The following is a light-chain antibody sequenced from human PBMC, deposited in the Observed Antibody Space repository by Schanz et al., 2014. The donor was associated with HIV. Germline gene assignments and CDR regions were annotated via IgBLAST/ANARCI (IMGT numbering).Light chain of an antibody. CDR2: GAS. Sequence: DIVMTQSPATLSLSPGERATLSCRASQSVNRNIAWYQQKPGQAPRLLIYGASTRATGIPARFSGSGSGSAFTLIISRLEPADIAVYYCQQYGGSPTFGQGTKVEIK. CDR3: QQYGGSPT. CDR1: QSVNRN. V-gene: IGKV3-15*01. J-gene: IGKJ1*01.